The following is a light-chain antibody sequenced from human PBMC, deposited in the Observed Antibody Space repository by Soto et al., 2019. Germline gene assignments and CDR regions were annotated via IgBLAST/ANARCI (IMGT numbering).Light chain of an antibody. CDR3: QQYGGSPVT. CDR1: QSVSNNY. Sequence: ETVLTQPPGTLSLSPGERATLSCRASQSVSNNYLAWYQQKPGQAPRLLIYGASNRATGIPDRFTGSGSGTDFTLTINRLEPEDFAVYYCQQYGGSPVTFGQGTKVDIK. V-gene: IGKV3-20*01. J-gene: IGKJ1*01. CDR2: GAS.